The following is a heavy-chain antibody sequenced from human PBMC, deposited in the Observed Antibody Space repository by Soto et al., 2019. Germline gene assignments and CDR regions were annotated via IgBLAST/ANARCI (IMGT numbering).Heavy chain of an antibody. D-gene: IGHD2-2*01. J-gene: IGHJ6*02. Sequence: QVQLVQSGAEVKKPGSSVKVSCKASGGTFSSYAISWVRQAPGQGLEWMGGIIPISGTANYAQNFHVRVTITADESTSTDYMELSSLRSEDTAVYYCARSQGSSTSLDIYYYYYYGMDVWGQGTTVTVSS. V-gene: IGHV1-69*01. CDR1: GGTFSSYA. CDR2: IIPISGTA. CDR3: ARSQGSSTSLDIYYYYYYGMDV.